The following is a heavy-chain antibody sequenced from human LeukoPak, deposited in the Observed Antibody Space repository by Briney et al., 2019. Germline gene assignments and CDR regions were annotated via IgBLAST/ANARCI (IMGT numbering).Heavy chain of an antibody. J-gene: IGHJ4*02. V-gene: IGHV4-4*02. D-gene: IGHD6-19*01. CDR2: IYNSGST. CDR3: ASEGIAVADLFDY. CDR1: GGSISSSNW. Sequence: PSGTLSLTCAVSGGSISSSNWWSWVRQPPGKGLEWIGEIYNSGSTNYNPSLKSRVTISVDKSKNQFSLKLSSVTAADTAVYYCASEGIAVADLFDYWGQGILVTVSS.